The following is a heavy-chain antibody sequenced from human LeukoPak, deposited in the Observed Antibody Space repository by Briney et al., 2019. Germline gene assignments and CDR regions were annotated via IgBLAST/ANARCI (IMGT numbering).Heavy chain of an antibody. Sequence: GGSLRLSCDASGFSFSDYAMHWVRQAPGKGLEWVSGISAGGHNTYYADSVKGRFTISRDNSKNTLFVQMNSLSSDDTAVYYCARVTGPGWELLSRFDYWGQGTLVTVSS. CDR3: ARVTGPGWELLSRFDY. J-gene: IGHJ4*02. CDR1: GFSFSDYA. D-gene: IGHD1-26*01. V-gene: IGHV3-23*01. CDR2: ISAGGHNT.